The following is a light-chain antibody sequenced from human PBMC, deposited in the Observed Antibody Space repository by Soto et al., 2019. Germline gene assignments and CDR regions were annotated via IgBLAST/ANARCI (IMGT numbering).Light chain of an antibody. J-gene: IGKJ5*01. CDR2: GAS. CDR3: QHYGSSVT. CDR1: QSVSSSL. Sequence: EIVLTQSPGTLSLSPGEIATLSCRASQSVSSSLLAWYQQKPGQAPRLLISGASSRATGIPDRFSGSGSGTDFTLTISRLEPEDFAVFYCQHYGSSVTFAQGTRLEIK. V-gene: IGKV3-20*01.